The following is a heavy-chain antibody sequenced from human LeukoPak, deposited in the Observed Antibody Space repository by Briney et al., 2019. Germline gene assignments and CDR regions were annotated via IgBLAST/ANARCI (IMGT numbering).Heavy chain of an antibody. V-gene: IGHV3-23*01. CDR3: ATKRSIVTTSADDF. Sequence: PGRSLRLSCAASGFTFSSYAMSWVRQAPGKGLEWVSGITGSGGDTYYADSVKGRFTISRDNSKNTLYLQMTSLRAEDTAAYYCATKRSIVTTSADDFWGQGTLVTVSS. CDR1: GFTFSSYA. D-gene: IGHD1-26*01. J-gene: IGHJ4*02. CDR2: ITGSGGDT.